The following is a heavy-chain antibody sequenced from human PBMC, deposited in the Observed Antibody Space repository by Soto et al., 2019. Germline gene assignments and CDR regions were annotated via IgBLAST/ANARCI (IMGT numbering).Heavy chain of an antibody. CDR3: AKVTLGYCSGGSCSEYFQH. CDR1: GFTFSSYA. CDR2: ISGSGGST. Sequence: GGSLRLSCAASGFTFSSYAMSWVRQAPGKGLEWVSAISGSGGSTYYADSVKGRFTISRDNSKNTLYLQMNSLRAEDTAVYYCAKVTLGYCSGGSCSEYFQHWGQGTLVTVSS. V-gene: IGHV3-23*01. D-gene: IGHD2-15*01. J-gene: IGHJ1*01.